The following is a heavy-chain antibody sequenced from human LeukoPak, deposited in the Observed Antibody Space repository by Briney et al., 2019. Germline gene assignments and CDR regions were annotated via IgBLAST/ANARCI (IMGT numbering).Heavy chain of an antibody. J-gene: IGHJ4*02. V-gene: IGHV1-8*01. D-gene: IGHD2-2*01. CDR3: ARPRYCSSTSCSPFDY. Sequence: ASVKVSCKASGYTFTSYDINWVRQATGQGLEWMGWMNPNSGNTGYAQKFQGRVTMTRNTSISTAYMELSSLRSEDTAVYYCARPRYCSSTSCSPFDYWGQGTLVTVSS. CDR1: GYTFTSYD. CDR2: MNPNSGNT.